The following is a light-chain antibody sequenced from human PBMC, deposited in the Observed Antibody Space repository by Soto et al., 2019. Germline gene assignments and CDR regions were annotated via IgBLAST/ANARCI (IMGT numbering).Light chain of an antibody. Sequence: EIVLTQSPATLSSSPGERATLSCRASQTVNSRLAWYQHKPGQAPRLLIYDASNRATGIPARFSGSGSGTDFTLTISSLEPEDFAVYYCQQYGSSPFTFGPGTKVDIK. J-gene: IGKJ3*01. CDR1: QTVNSR. CDR2: DAS. V-gene: IGKV3-11*01. CDR3: QQYGSSPFT.